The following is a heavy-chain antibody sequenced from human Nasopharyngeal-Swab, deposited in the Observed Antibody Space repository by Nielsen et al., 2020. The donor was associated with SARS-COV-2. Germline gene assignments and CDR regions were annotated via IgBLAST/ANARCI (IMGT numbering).Heavy chain of an antibody. CDR3: ARDLSWGSGTNYYYYYYMDV. CDR2: INPSGGST. V-gene: IGHV1-46*01. J-gene: IGHJ6*03. CDR1: GYTFTSYY. Sequence: ASVKVFCKASGYTFTSYYMHWVRQAPGQGLEWMGIINPSGGSTSYAQKFQGRVTITRDTSASTAYMELSSLRSEDTAVYYCARDLSWGSGTNYYYYYYMDVWGKGTTVTVSS. D-gene: IGHD3-10*01.